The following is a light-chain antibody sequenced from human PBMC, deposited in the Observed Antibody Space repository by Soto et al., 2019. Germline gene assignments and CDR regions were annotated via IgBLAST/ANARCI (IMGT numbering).Light chain of an antibody. J-gene: IGKJ1*01. CDR1: QSLSSNY. CDR3: QQYGSLWT. Sequence: EIVLTQSPGTLSLSPGERATLSCRASQSLSSNYLAWYQQKPGQAPRLLIYDASSRATGIPDGFSGSGSGTDSTLTISRLEPEDFAVYYCQQYGSLWTFGQGTKVE. V-gene: IGKV3-20*01. CDR2: DAS.